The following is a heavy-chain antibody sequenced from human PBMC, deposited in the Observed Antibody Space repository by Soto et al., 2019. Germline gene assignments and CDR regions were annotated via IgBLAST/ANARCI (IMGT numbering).Heavy chain of an antibody. V-gene: IGHV1-69*06. J-gene: IGHJ6*02. CDR3: ARGRGYSGDDHYYYFDMDV. CDR2: IIPIFGTA. CDR1: GGTFSSYA. D-gene: IGHD5-12*01. Sequence: SVKVSCKASGGTFSSYAISWVRQAPGQGLEWMGGIIPIFGTANYAQKFQGRVTITADKSTSTAYMELSSLRSEDTAVYYCARGRGYSGDDHYYYFDMDVWGQGTTVTVSS.